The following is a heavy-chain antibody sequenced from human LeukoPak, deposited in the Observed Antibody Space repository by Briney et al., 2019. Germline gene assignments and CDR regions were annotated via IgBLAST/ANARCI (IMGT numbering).Heavy chain of an antibody. V-gene: IGHV4-34*01. D-gene: IGHD3-22*01. Sequence: SETLSLTCAVYGGSFSGYYWSWIRLPPGKGLEWVGEINHSGSTNYNPSLKSRVTISVDTSKNQFSLKLSSVTAADTAAYYCARGYYDSSGYYDGWGQGTLVTVSS. CDR2: INHSGST. CDR1: GGSFSGYY. J-gene: IGHJ4*02. CDR3: ARGYYDSSGYYDG.